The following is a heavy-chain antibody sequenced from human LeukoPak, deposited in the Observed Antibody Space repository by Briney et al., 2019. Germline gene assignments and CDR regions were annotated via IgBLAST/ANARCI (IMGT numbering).Heavy chain of an antibody. CDR3: ARDPGSSSTW. J-gene: IGHJ4*02. CDR1: GFTFSDYY. CDR2: ITSDGTTK. Sequence: PGGSLRLSCEASGFTFSDYYMSWIRQAPGKGLEWVSYITSDGTTKYYADSVKGRFTIYRDNAKNSLYLQMNSLRAEDTALYYCARDPGSSSTWWDQGTLVTVSS. D-gene: IGHD6-6*01. V-gene: IGHV3-11*04.